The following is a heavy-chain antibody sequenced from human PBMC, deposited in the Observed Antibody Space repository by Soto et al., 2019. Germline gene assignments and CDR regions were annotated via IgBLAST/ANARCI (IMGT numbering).Heavy chain of an antibody. V-gene: IGHV4-30-4*01. J-gene: IGHJ4*02. D-gene: IGHD6-19*01. CDR3: ARIHYSSGWKVDY. CDR2: IYYSGST. Sequence: PSETLSLTCTVSGGSISSGDYYWSWIRQPPGRGLEWIGYIYYSGSTYHNPSLKSRVTMSVDTSKNQFSLKLSSVTASDTAVYYCARIHYSSGWKVDYWGQGTLVT. CDR1: GGSISSGDYY.